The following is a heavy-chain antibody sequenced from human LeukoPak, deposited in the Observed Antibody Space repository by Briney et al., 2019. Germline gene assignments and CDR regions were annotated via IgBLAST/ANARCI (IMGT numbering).Heavy chain of an antibody. D-gene: IGHD1-26*01. Sequence: PSETLSLTRAVYGGSFSGYYWSWIRQPPGKGLEWIGEINHSGSTNYNPSLKSRVTISVDTSKNQFSLKLSSVTAADTAVYYCARGLGSYGKPGPFDYWGQGTLVTVSS. J-gene: IGHJ4*02. V-gene: IGHV4-34*01. CDR3: ARGLGSYGKPGPFDY. CDR2: INHSGST. CDR1: GGSFSGYY.